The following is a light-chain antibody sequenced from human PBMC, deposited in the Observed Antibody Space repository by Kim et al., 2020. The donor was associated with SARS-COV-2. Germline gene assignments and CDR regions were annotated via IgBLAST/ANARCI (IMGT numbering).Light chain of an antibody. V-gene: IGKV3-20*01. CDR2: NAF. CDR1: QSISSNY. CDR3: QQYHSSPWT. J-gene: IGKJ1*01. Sequence: EIVLTQSPGTLSLSPGERATLSCRASQSISSNYLAWYQQKPGQAPRLLIYNAFSRAPGIPDRFSGSGSGTDFTLTINRLEPEDFAVYSCQQYHSSPWTFGQWTKVDIK.